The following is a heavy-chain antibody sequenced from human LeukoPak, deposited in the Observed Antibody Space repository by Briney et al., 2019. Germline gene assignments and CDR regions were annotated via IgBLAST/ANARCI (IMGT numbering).Heavy chain of an antibody. CDR2: MSYDGSNK. Sequence: GGSLRLSCAASGFTFDLYAMHWVRQAPGRGLEWVAVMSYDGSNKYYAESVKGRFTISRDNSRNTLHLQMSSLRVADTAVYYCARDQVELCSSGSCYVIDNWGPGTLVAVSP. CDR3: ARDQVELCSSGSCYVIDN. D-gene: IGHD2-15*01. V-gene: IGHV3-30*04. J-gene: IGHJ4*02. CDR1: GFTFDLYA.